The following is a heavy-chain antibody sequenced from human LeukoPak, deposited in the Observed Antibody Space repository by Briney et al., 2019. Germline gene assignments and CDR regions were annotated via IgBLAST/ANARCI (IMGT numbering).Heavy chain of an antibody. CDR3: AKRGNYYDSSGYYPYYFDY. V-gene: IGHV3-23*01. CDR1: GFTFSSYA. Sequence: GGSLRLSCAASGFTFSSYAMSWVRQAPGKGLEWVSAISGSGGSTYYADSVKGRFTISRDNSKNTLYLQMNSLRAEDTAVYYCAKRGNYYDSSGYYPYYFDYWGQGTLVTVSS. CDR2: ISGSGGST. J-gene: IGHJ4*02. D-gene: IGHD3-22*01.